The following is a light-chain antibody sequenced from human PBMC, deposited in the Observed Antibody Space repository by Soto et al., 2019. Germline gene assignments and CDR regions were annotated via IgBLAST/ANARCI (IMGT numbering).Light chain of an antibody. CDR2: GAS. Sequence: VVMTQSPASLSVSPWERATLSWRSSQSVSSNLAWYQQKPGQAPRLLIYGASTRATGIPARFSGSGSGTEFTLTISSLQSEDFAVYYCQQYNNWPRRTFGQGTRLEIK. CDR1: QSVSSN. V-gene: IGKV3-15*01. CDR3: QQYNNWPRRT. J-gene: IGKJ5*01.